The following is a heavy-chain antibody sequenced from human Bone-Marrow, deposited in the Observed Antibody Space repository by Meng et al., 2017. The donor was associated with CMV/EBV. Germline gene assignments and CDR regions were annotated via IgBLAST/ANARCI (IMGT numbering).Heavy chain of an antibody. CDR1: GYTFTGYY. V-gene: IGHV1-2*02. Sequence: ASVKVSCKASGYTFTGYYMHWVRQAPGHGLEWMGWINPNSGGTNYAQKFQGRVTMTRDTSISTAYMELSRLRSDDTAVYYCARVAVLRFLEWLLSPFDYWGQGTLVTVSS. CDR2: INPNSGGT. J-gene: IGHJ4*02. CDR3: ARVAVLRFLEWLLSPFDY. D-gene: IGHD3-3*01.